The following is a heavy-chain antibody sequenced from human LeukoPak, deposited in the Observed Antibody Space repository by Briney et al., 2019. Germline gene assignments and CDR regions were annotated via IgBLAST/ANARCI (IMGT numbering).Heavy chain of an antibody. CDR1: EFTFSSYS. J-gene: IGHJ4*02. CDR3: ARDLRDSRGSYGSDY. D-gene: IGHD1-26*01. CDR2: ISSSSSTI. Sequence: PGGSLRLSCAASEFTFSSYSMNWVRQAPGKGLEWVSYISSSSSTIYYADSVKGRFTISRDNSKNTLYLQMNNLRPEDTAVYFCARDLRDSRGSYGSDYWGQGTLVTVSS. V-gene: IGHV3-48*04.